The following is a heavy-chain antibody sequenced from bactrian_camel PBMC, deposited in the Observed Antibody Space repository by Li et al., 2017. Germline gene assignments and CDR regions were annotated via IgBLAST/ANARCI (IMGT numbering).Heavy chain of an antibody. J-gene: IGHJ4*01. CDR1: RFTYARYC. V-gene: IGHV3S40*01. Sequence: VQLVESGGGLVQPGGSLRLSCAAPRFTYARYCMGWFRQAPGKEREGVAAAYTRLGSTYYADSVKGRFTISQDSAKNTVYLQMNSLKPEDTAMYYCAADYDRVTIATAWWDREYEYNYWGQGTQVTVS. CDR3: AADYDRVTIATAWWDREYEYNY. CDR2: AYTRLGST. D-gene: IGHD4*01.